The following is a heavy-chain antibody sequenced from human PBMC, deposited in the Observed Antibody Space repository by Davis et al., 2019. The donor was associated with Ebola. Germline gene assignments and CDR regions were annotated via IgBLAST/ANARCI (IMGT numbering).Heavy chain of an antibody. D-gene: IGHD4-11*01. CDR2: INWNGNVI. V-gene: IGHV3-9*01. CDR1: GFTFDDHA. CDR3: VRDRGGSDDSASYPT. Sequence: PGGSLRLSCAASGFTFDDHALHWVRQAPGKGLEWVAGINWNGNVIAYADSVKGRFTISRDNANNSLFLHMNSLRPEDTAFYYCVRDRGGSDDSASYPTWGRGTLVTVSS. J-gene: IGHJ4*02.